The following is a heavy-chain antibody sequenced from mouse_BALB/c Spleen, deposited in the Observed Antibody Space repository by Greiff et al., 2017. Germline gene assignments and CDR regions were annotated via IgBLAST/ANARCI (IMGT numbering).Heavy chain of an antibody. CDR3: ARIITTVVAPFDY. CDR1: GFNIKDTY. V-gene: IGHV14-3*02. Sequence: EVQLQQSGAELVKPGASVKLSCTASGFNIKDTYMHWVKQRPEQGLEWIGRIDPANGNTKYDPKFQGKATITADTSSNTAYLQLSSLTSEDTAVYYCARIITTVVAPFDYWGQGTTLTVSS. D-gene: IGHD1-1*01. J-gene: IGHJ2*01. CDR2: IDPANGNT.